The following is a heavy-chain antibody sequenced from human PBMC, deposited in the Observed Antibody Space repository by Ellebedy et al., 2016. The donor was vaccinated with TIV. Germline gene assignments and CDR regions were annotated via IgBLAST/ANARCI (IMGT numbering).Heavy chain of an antibody. CDR1: GFTVSSNY. CDR2: IYSGGST. J-gene: IGHJ4*02. Sequence: GESLKISCAASGFTVSSNYMSWVRQAPGKGLEWVSVIYSGGSTYYAESVKGRFTISRDNSKNTLYLQMNSLRAEDTAVYYCARVYSSVSDYWGQGTLVTVSS. CDR3: ARVYSSVSDY. D-gene: IGHD6-19*01. V-gene: IGHV3-53*01.